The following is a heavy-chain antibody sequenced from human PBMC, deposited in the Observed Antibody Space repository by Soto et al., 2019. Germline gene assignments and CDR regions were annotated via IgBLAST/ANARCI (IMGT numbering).Heavy chain of an antibody. CDR3: ARAPIAVAGTNYYYYGMDV. CDR1: GGSFSGYY. J-gene: IGHJ6*02. Sequence: KPSETLSLTCAVYGGSFSGYYWSWIRQPPGKGLEWIGEINHSGSTNYNPSLKSRVTISVDTSKNQFSLKLSSVAAADTAVYYCARAPIAVAGTNYYYYGMDVWGQGTTVTVSS. D-gene: IGHD6-19*01. CDR2: INHSGST. V-gene: IGHV4-34*01.